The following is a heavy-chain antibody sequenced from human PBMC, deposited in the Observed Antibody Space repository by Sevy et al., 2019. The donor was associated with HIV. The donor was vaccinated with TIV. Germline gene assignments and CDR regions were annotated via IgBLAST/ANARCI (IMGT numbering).Heavy chain of an antibody. CDR2: ISSSSSTI. J-gene: IGHJ6*02. V-gene: IGHV3-48*02. CDR1: GFTFSSYS. CDR3: VRDGTAAGTGVRYYYYYGMDV. D-gene: IGHD6-13*01. Sequence: GGSLRLSCAASGFTFSSYSMNWVRQAPGKGLEWVSYISSSSSTIYYADSVKGRFTISRDKAKNSLYLQMNSLRDEDTAVYYCVRDGTAAGTGVRYYYYYGMDVWGQGTTVTVSS.